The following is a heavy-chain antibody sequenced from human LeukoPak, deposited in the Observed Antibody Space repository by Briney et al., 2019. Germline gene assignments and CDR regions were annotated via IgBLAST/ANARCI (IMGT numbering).Heavy chain of an antibody. Sequence: ASVKVSCKASGYTFTGYYMHWVRQAPGQGLEWMGWINPNSGGTNYAQKFQGRVTMTRDTSISTAYMELSRLRSDDTAVYYCAGFLGYSYGWDYWSQGTLVTVSS. V-gene: IGHV1-2*02. D-gene: IGHD5-18*01. CDR3: AGFLGYSYGWDY. CDR2: INPNSGGT. CDR1: GYTFTGYY. J-gene: IGHJ4*02.